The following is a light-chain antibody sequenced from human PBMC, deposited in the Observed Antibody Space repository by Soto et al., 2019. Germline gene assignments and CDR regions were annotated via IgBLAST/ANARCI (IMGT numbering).Light chain of an antibody. CDR2: EVS. J-gene: IGLJ2*01. Sequence: QSVLTQPASVSGSPGQSITISCTGTSSDVGGYNYVSWYQQHPGKAPKLMIYEVSNRPSEVSNRFSGSKSGNTASLTISGLQAEDEGNYYCSSYTSGSTLVVFGGGTKHRP. CDR3: SSYTSGSTLVV. V-gene: IGLV2-14*01. CDR1: SSDVGGYNY.